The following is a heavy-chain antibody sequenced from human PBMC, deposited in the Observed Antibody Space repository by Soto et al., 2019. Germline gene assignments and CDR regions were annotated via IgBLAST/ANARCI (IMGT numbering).Heavy chain of an antibody. D-gene: IGHD2-8*01. Sequence: QVQLVQSGAEVKKPGASVKVSCKASGYTFTSYGISWVRQAPGQGLEWMGWISAYNGNTNYAQKVHGRVTMTTDTPTSTAYMELRSLRSADTAVYYCARGGNYCTIGVCSFYGMDVWGQGTTVTVSS. CDR2: ISAYNGNT. CDR1: GYTFTSYG. V-gene: IGHV1-18*01. CDR3: ARGGNYCTIGVCSFYGMDV. J-gene: IGHJ6*02.